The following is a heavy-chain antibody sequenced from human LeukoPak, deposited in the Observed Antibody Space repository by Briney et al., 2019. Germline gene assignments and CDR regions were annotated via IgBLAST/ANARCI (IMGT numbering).Heavy chain of an antibody. Sequence: ASVKVSCKASGYTFTSYDINWVRQATGQGLEWMGWMNPNSGNTGYAQKFQGRVTITRNTSISTAYMELSSLRSEDTAVYYCARGERVTAMATQGFYYYYYIDVWGKGTTVTVSS. CDR3: ARGERVTAMATQGFYYYYYIDV. D-gene: IGHD5-18*01. CDR1: GYTFTSYD. J-gene: IGHJ6*03. V-gene: IGHV1-8*03. CDR2: MNPNSGNT.